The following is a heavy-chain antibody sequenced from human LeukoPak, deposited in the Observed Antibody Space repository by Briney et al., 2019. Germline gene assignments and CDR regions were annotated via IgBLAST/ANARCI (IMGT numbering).Heavy chain of an antibody. CDR3: APPLRSSSFDY. Sequence: TGGSLRLSCAASGFTFSSYAMSWVRQAPGKGLKWVSDISSSGSSTYYADSVKGRFTISRDNSKNTLYLQMNSLRAEDTAVYFCAPPLRSSSFDYWGQGILVAVSS. CDR1: GFTFSSYA. V-gene: IGHV3-23*01. D-gene: IGHD6-13*01. CDR2: ISSSGSST. J-gene: IGHJ4*02.